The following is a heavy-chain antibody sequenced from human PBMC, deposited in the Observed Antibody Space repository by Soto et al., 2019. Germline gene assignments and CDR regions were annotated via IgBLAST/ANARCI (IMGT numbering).Heavy chain of an antibody. V-gene: IGHV3-13*04. J-gene: IGHJ5*02. CDR3: ARGRTHGRYNWFDP. CDR2: IGTAGDT. CDR1: GFTFSSYD. Sequence: GGSLRLSCAASGFTFSSYDMHWVRQATGKGLEWVSAIGTAGDTYYLGSVKGRFTISRENAKNSLYLQMNSLRAGDTAVYYCARGRTHGRYNWFDPWGQGTLVTV.